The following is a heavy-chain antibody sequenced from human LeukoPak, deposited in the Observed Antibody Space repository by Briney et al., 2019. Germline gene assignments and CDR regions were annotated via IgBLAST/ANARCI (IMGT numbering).Heavy chain of an antibody. D-gene: IGHD5-18*01. J-gene: IGHJ4*02. CDR1: SYTFTRYG. CDR2: ISGSNGNT. CDR3: ARAGSYSYGYGY. V-gene: IGHV1-18*01. Sequence: ASVKVSCKASSYTFTRYGISWVRQAPGQGLEWMGWISGSNGNTNYAQKFQGRVSMTADTSTSTAYMELRSLRSDDTAVYYCARAGSYSYGYGYWGQGTLVTVSS.